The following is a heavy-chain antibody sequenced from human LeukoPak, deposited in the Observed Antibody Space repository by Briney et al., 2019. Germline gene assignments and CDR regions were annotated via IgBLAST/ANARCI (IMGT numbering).Heavy chain of an antibody. CDR1: GYTFTSYG. V-gene: IGHV7-4-1*02. Sequence: AASVKVSCKASGYTFTSYGISWVRQAPGQGLEWMGWINTNTGNPTYAQGFTGRFVFSLDTSVSTAYLQISSLKAEDTAVYYCAAERGTAMIWGQGTLVTVSS. CDR3: AAERGTAMI. D-gene: IGHD5-18*01. J-gene: IGHJ4*02. CDR2: INTNTGNP.